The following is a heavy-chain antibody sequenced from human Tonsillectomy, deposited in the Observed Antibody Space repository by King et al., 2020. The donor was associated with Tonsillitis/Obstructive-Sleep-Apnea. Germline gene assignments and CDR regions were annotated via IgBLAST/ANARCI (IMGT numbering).Heavy chain of an antibody. J-gene: IGHJ6*03. V-gene: IGHV3-9*01. CDR3: AKDIRVSTHFYYMDV. Sequence: VQLVESGGGLVQPGRSLRLSCAASGFTFDDYAMHWVRQTPGKGLEWVSAISWNSGSIGYADSVRGRFTISRDNAKNSLYLQMNTLTTKDTALYYCAKDIRVSTHFYYMDVWGNGTTFTVSS. CDR2: ISWNSGSI. CDR1: GFTFDDYA. D-gene: IGHD5/OR15-5a*01.